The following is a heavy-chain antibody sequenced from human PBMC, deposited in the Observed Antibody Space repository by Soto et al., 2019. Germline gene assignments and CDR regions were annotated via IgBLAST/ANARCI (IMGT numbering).Heavy chain of an antibody. D-gene: IGHD3-16*02. CDR3: ARAAEYDSIWGNDRADWFDP. CDR1: GFTFSTYS. V-gene: IGHV3-21*01. Sequence: GGSLRLSCAASGFTFSTYSMNWARQAPGKGLEWVSSISRSSYIYFADSVKGRFTISRDNGKNSLYLQMNSLRAEDTAVYYCARAAEYDSIWGNDRADWFDPWGQGTLVTVSS. J-gene: IGHJ5*02. CDR2: ISRSSYI.